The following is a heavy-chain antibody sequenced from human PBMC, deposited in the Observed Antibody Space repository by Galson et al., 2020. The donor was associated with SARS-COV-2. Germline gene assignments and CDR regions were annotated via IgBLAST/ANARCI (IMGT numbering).Heavy chain of an antibody. D-gene: IGHD2-2*01. J-gene: IGHJ5*02. CDR2: INHSGST. Sequence: SETLSLTCAVYGGSFSGYSWSWIRQPPGKGLEWIGEINHSGSTNYNPSLKSRVTISVDTSKNQFSLKLSSVTAADTAVYYCAREGYCSSNSCSPRGWFDPWGQGTLVTVSS. CDR1: GGSFSGYS. CDR3: AREGYCSSNSCSPRGWFDP. V-gene: IGHV4-34*01.